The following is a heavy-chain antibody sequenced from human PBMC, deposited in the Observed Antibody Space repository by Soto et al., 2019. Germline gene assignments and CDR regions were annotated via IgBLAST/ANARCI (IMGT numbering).Heavy chain of an antibody. D-gene: IGHD3-10*01. CDR2: IWYDGSNK. Sequence: GSLRLSCAASGFTFSSYGMHWVRQAPGKGLEWVAVIWYDGSNKYYADSVKGRFTISRDNSKNTLYLQMNSLRAEDTAVYYCASTPPYYYGSGSYLLDYWGQGTLVTVSS. CDR1: GFTFSSYG. J-gene: IGHJ4*02. CDR3: ASTPPYYYGSGSYLLDY. V-gene: IGHV3-33*01.